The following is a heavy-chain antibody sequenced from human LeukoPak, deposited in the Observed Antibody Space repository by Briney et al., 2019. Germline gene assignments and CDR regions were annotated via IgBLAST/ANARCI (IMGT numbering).Heavy chain of an antibody. V-gene: IGHV4-38-2*02. Sequence: SETLSLTCTVSGYSISSGYYWGWIRQPPGKGLEWIGSIYHSGSTYYNPSLKSRVTISVDTSKNQFSLKLSSVTAADTAVYYCARAPRNTYYYGSGSFPYYFDYWGQGTLVTVSS. CDR3: ARAPRNTYYYGSGSFPYYFDY. CDR1: GYSISSGYY. CDR2: IYHSGST. J-gene: IGHJ4*02. D-gene: IGHD3-10*01.